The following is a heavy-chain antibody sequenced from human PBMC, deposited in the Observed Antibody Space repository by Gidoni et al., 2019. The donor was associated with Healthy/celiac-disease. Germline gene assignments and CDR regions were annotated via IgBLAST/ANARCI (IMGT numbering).Heavy chain of an antibody. D-gene: IGHD3-9*01. Sequence: QVRLQESGPGLVKPSETLSLTCTVSGGSISSYYWSWIRQPPGKGLEWIGYIYYSGSTNYNPSLKSRVTISVDTSKNQFSLKLSSVTAADTAVYYCARGDSSYDILVGYGMDVWGQGTTVTVSS. V-gene: IGHV4-59*01. J-gene: IGHJ6*02. CDR1: GGSISSYY. CDR2: IYYSGST. CDR3: ARGDSSYDILVGYGMDV.